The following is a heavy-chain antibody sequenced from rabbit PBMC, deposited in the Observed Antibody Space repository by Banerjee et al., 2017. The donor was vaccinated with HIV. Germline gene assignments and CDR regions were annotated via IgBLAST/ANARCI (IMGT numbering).Heavy chain of an antibody. CDR2: ISTGSGST. Sequence: VRQAPGKGLELIGCISTGSGSTWYASWVNGRFTISRSTSLNTVDLKMTSLTAADTATYFCARCNVDYGYGYTRLDLWGQGTLVTVS. CDR3: ARCNVDYGYGYTRLDL. V-gene: IGHV1S43*01. D-gene: IGHD6-1*01. J-gene: IGHJ3*01.